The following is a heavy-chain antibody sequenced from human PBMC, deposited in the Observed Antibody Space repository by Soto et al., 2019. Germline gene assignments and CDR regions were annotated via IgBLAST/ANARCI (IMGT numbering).Heavy chain of an antibody. D-gene: IGHD3-22*01. CDR1: GGSISSYY. CDR3: ARSGERVPYYYDSSGYYGHFDY. Sequence: QVQLQESGPGLVKPSETLSLTCTVSGGSISSYYWSWIRQPPGKGLEWIGYIYYSGSTNYNPSLKSRVTISVDTSKNQFSLKLSSVTAADTAVYYCARSGERVPYYYDSSGYYGHFDYWGQGTLVTVSS. J-gene: IGHJ4*02. V-gene: IGHV4-59*01. CDR2: IYYSGST.